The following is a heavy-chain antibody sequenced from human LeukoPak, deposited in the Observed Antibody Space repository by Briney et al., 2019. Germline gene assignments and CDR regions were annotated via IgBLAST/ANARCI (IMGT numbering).Heavy chain of an antibody. V-gene: IGHV1-18*01. CDR3: ARDLPDSSCERTPFDY. CDR2: TSAYNGKT. D-gene: IGHD6-6*01. J-gene: IGHJ4*02. CDR1: GYTFTSYG. Sequence: ASVKVTCKASGYTFTSYGISWVRQAPGQGLEWMGWTSAYNGKTNYSQKFQGRVTMTTETCTGTAYIELRSLTSHDKALYYCARDLPDSSCERTPFDYWGQGTLVTVSS.